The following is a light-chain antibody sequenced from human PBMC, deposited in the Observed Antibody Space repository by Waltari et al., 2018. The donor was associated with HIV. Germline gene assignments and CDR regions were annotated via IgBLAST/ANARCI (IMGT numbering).Light chain of an antibody. J-gene: IGLJ3*02. CDR2: GNI. CDR1: SSNIGANYD. CDR3: QSYDSSLSGWV. V-gene: IGLV1-40*01. Sequence: QSVLTQPPSVSGAPGQRVTISCTGSSSNIGANYDVHWYQHLPGTAPKLLIYGNIYRPPGVPDRFSASKSVTSASLAITGLQADDEADYYCQSYDSSLSGWVFGGGTKLTV.